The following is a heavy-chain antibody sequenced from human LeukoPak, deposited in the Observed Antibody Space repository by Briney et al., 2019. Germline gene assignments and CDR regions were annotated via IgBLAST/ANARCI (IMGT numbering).Heavy chain of an antibody. V-gene: IGHV1-2*02. D-gene: IGHD3-3*01. CDR1: GYTFTGYY. CDR3: AKVDEGRDFWSGYYYDAFDI. J-gene: IGHJ3*02. CDR2: INPNSGGT. Sequence: ASVKVSCKASGYTFTGYYMHWVRQAPGQGLEWMGWINPNSGGTNYAQKFQGRVTMTRDTSISTAYMELSRLRSDDTAVYYCAKVDEGRDFWSGYYYDAFDIWGQGTMVTVSS.